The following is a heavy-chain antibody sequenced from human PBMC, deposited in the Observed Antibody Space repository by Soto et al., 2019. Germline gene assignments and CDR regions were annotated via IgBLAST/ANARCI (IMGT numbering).Heavy chain of an antibody. CDR1: GFTFSSYG. J-gene: IGHJ3*01. CDR2: IWYDGSNK. Sequence: QAGGSLRLSCAASGFTFSSYGMHWVRQAPGKGLEWVAVIWYDGSNKYYADSVKGRFTISRDNSKNTLYLQMNSLRAEDTAVYYCARDPAIVVVTAVIPLPHGDAFDLCRQGTIVTVSS. D-gene: IGHD2-21*02. V-gene: IGHV3-33*01. CDR3: ARDPAIVVVTAVIPLPHGDAFDL.